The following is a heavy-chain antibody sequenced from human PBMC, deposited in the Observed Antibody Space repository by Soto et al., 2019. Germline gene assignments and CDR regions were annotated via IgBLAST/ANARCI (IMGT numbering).Heavy chain of an antibody. CDR3: AKRGRIYYYYGMDV. Sequence: GGSLRLSCAASGFTFSSYAMSWVRQAPGKGLEWVSAISGSGGSTYYADSVKGRFTISRDNSKNTLYLQMNSLRAEDTAVYYCAKRGRIYYYYGMDVWGQRTTVTVSS. J-gene: IGHJ6*02. V-gene: IGHV3-23*01. CDR1: GFTFSSYA. CDR2: ISGSGGST.